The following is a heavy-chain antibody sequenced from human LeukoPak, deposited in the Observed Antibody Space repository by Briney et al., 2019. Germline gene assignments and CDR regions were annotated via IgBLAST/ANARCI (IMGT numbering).Heavy chain of an antibody. CDR1: GFTFTSSA. V-gene: IGHV1-58*02. CDR3: GADLTMVRGVPRWFDP. CDR2: IVVGSGNT. D-gene: IGHD3-10*01. J-gene: IGHJ5*02. Sequence: ASVKVSCKASGFTFTSSAMRWVRQARGQRLEWIGRIVVGSGNTNYAQKFQERVTITRDMSTSTTYMELSSLRSEDTAVYYCGADLTMVRGVPRWFDPWGQGTLVTVSS.